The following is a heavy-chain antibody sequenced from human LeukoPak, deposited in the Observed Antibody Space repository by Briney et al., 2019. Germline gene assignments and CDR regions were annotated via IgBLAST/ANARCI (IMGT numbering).Heavy chain of an antibody. CDR1: GYTFISYD. J-gene: IGHJ6*02. V-gene: IGHV1-8*01. CDR2: KNPNSGNT. CDR3: ARDVDTAMANYYYYGMDV. D-gene: IGHD5-18*01. Sequence: ASVKVSCKASGYTFISYDINWVRQAPAQGLEWMGWKNPNSGNTGYAQKFQGRVTMTRNTSISTAYMELSSLRSEDTAVYYCARDVDTAMANYYYYGMDVWGQGTTVTVSS.